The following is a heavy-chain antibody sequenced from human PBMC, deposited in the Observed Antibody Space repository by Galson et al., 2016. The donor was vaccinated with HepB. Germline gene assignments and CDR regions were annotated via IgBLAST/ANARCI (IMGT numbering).Heavy chain of an antibody. V-gene: IGHV3-49*03. D-gene: IGHD4-11*01. CDR2: IRSKTNGGTK. CDR3: ARGTPDYRPYYFDY. J-gene: IGHJ4*02. CDR1: GFTFGDYA. Sequence: SLRLSCATSGFTFGDYAMSWFRQAPGKGLEWVGFIRSKTNGGTKEYAASVKARFTISGDDSKSFAYLQMSSLNTGDTAVYYCARGTPDYRPYYFDYWGQGTLVTVSS.